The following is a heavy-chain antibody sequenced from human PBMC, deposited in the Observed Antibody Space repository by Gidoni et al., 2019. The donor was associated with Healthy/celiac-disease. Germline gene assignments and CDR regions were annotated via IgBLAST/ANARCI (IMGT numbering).Heavy chain of an antibody. J-gene: IGHJ6*04. CDR1: GYTFTSYY. CDR2: INPSGGST. V-gene: IGHV1-46*03. D-gene: IGHD6-19*01. CDR3: ARDKLDLGSSGTFYYYGMDV. Sequence: QVQLVQSGAEVKKPGASVKVSCKASGYTFTSYYMHWVRQAPGQGLEWMRIINPSGGSTSYAQKFQGRVTMTRDTSTSTVYMELSSLRSEDTAVYYCARDKLDLGSSGTFYYYGMDVWGKGTTVTVSS.